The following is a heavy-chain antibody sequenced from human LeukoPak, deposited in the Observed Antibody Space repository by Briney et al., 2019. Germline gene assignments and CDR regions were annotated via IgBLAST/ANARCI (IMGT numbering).Heavy chain of an antibody. CDR3: GGANPLAAAGLDY. V-gene: IGHV4-61*08. CDR2: IYYSGST. D-gene: IGHD6-13*01. J-gene: IGHJ4*02. Sequence: SETLSLTCTVSGDSISNNGYYWSWIRHPPGKGLEWIGYIYYSGSTNDNPSLKRRVTKSVDTCKNECSLKLSGVTAEDRAVEYCGGANPLAAAGLDYWGQGTLVPVPS. CDR1: GDSISNNGYY.